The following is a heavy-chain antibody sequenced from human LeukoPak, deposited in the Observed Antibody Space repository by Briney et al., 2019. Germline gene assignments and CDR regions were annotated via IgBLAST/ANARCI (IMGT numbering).Heavy chain of an antibody. CDR2: IYYSGST. CDR1: GGSISSSSYY. Sequence: SETLSLTCTVSGGSISSSSYYWGWIRQPPGKGLEWIGSIYYSGSTYYNPSLKSRVTISVDTSKNQFSLKLSSVTAADTAVYYCARVSDDILTGFLDVWGKGTTVTISS. CDR3: ARVSDDILTGFLDV. J-gene: IGHJ6*04. D-gene: IGHD3-9*01. V-gene: IGHV4-39*07.